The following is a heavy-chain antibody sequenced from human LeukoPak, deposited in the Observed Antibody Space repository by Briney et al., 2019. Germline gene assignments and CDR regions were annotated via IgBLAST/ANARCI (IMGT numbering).Heavy chain of an antibody. Sequence: SQTLSLTCTVSGGSISSGSYYWSWIRQPAGKGLEWIGRIYTSGSTNYNPSLKSRVTISVDTSKSQFSLKLSSVTAADTAVYYCAREGYDFWSGYPGSAFDIWGQGTMVTVSS. D-gene: IGHD3-3*01. J-gene: IGHJ3*02. CDR3: AREGYDFWSGYPGSAFDI. V-gene: IGHV4-61*02. CDR1: GGSISSGSYY. CDR2: IYTSGST.